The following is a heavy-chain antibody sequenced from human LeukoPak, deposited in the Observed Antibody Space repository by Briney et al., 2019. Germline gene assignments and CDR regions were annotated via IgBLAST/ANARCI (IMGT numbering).Heavy chain of an antibody. CDR1: GVSISSSNYY. CDR2: IYYSGST. CDR3: ARHRVAAVGTSYFDY. Sequence: PSETLSLTCTVSGVSISSSNYYWGWIRQPPGKGLEWIVTIYYSGSTNYNPSLKSRVTISVDTSKKLFSLKLSSVTAADTAVYYCARHRVAAVGTSYFDYWGQGTLVTVSS. J-gene: IGHJ4*02. D-gene: IGHD6-13*01. V-gene: IGHV4-39*01.